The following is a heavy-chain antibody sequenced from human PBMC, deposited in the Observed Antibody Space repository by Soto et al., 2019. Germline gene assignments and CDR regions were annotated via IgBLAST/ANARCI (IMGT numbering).Heavy chain of an antibody. V-gene: IGHV1-69*13. CDR2: IIPIFGTA. Sequence: SVKVSCKASGGTFSSYAISWVRQAPGQGLEWMGGIIPIFGTANYAQKFQGRVTITADESTSTAYMELSSLRSEDTAVYYCKRVAVAGIQRGYYGMDVWGQGTTVTVSS. J-gene: IGHJ6*02. CDR1: GGTFSSYA. CDR3: KRVAVAGIQRGYYGMDV. D-gene: IGHD6-19*01.